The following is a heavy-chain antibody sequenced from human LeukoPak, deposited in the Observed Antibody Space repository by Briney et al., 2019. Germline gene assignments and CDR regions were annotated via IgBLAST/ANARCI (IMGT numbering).Heavy chain of an antibody. Sequence: GGSLRLSCAASGFTFSSYGMHWVRQAPGKGLGWVAVISYDGSNKYYADSVKGRFTISRDNSKNTLYLQMNSLRAEDTAVYYCAKDHRSRYFDYWGQGTLVTVSS. CDR3: AKDHRSRYFDY. CDR1: GFTFSSYG. J-gene: IGHJ4*02. V-gene: IGHV3-30*18. CDR2: ISYDGSNK.